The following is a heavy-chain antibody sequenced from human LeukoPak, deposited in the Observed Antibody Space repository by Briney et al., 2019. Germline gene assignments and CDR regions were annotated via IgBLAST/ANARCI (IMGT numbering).Heavy chain of an antibody. J-gene: IGHJ4*02. CDR2: ISHIGSAI. V-gene: IGHV3-48*03. D-gene: IGHD3-10*01. CDR3: ARDHMSF. Sequence: GGSLRLSCEVSGFSFGAYEMNWVRQAPGKGLEWVSLISHIGSAINYADSVKGRFAVSRDNAKNSLFLQMSSLRVEDTATYYCARDHMSFWGQGTLVTVSS. CDR1: GFSFGAYE.